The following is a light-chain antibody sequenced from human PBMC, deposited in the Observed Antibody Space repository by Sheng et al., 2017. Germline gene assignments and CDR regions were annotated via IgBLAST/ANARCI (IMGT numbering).Light chain of an antibody. J-gene: IGKJ3*01. V-gene: IGKV1-39*01. Sequence: DIQMTQFPSSLSASVGDRVIISCRASENINSYLNWYQQKPGKAPKLLIYAASTRHSEAPSRFSGSGSGTEFTLIINNLEPDDFATYFCQQTYGTPGAFGPGTTV. CDR1: ENINSY. CDR2: AAS. CDR3: QQTYGTPGA.